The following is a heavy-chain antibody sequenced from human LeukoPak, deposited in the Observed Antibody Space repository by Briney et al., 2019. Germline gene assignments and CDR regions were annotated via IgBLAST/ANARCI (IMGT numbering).Heavy chain of an antibody. J-gene: IGHJ5*02. CDR3: AKGSAAGKVEWFDP. CDR2: ITGYGAT. CDR1: GFTFSNFA. D-gene: IGHD6-13*01. Sequence: GGSLRLSCAASGFTFSNFAMMWVRQAPGPGLQLVSTITGYGATFYADSVRGRFTIFRDTSMNTLFLQMNSLVAEDTAVYYCAKGSAAGKVEWFDPWGQGTLVTVSS. V-gene: IGHV3-23*01.